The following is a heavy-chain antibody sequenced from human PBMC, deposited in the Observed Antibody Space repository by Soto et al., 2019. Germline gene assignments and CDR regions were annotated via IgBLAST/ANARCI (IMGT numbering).Heavy chain of an antibody. V-gene: IGHV1-69*13. CDR3: ASPYYYDSSGYYYYYYGMDV. CDR1: GGTFSSYA. CDR2: IIPIFGTA. Sequence: SVKVSCXASGGTFSSYAISWVRQSPGQGLEWMGGIIPIFGTANYAQKFQGRVTITADESTSTAYMELSSLRSEDTAVYYCASPYYYDSSGYYYYYYGMDVWGQGTTVTVSS. D-gene: IGHD3-22*01. J-gene: IGHJ6*02.